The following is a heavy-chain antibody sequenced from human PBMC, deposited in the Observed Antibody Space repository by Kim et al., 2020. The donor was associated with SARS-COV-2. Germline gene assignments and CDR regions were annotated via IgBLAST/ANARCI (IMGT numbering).Heavy chain of an antibody. V-gene: IGHV3-30*04. CDR1: GFTFSSYG. CDR2: ISYDGSNK. J-gene: IGHJ6*02. CDR3: ARDIASYSSGWIYYYYGMDV. Sequence: GGSLRLSCAASGFTFSSYGMHWVRQAPGKGLEWVAVISYDGSNKNYVHSVKGRFTISRDNSKNTLYLQMNSLRAEDTAVYYCARDIASYSSGWIYYYYGMDVWGQGTTVTVSS. D-gene: IGHD6-19*01.